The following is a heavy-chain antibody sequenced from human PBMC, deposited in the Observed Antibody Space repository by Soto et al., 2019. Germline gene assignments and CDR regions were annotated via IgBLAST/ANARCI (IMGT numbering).Heavy chain of an antibody. J-gene: IGHJ6*02. CDR1: GFTFSNAW. CDR2: IKSKTDGGTT. V-gene: IGHV3-15*07. D-gene: IGHD2-2*01. CDR3: AKSVVVQAAPKGYYYYGMDV. Sequence: GGSLRLSCAASGFTFSNAWMNWVRQAPGKGLEWVGRIKSKTDGGTTDYAAPVKGRFTISRDDSKNTLYLQMNSLKAEDTAVYYCAKSVVVQAAPKGYYYYGMDVWGQGTTVTFSS.